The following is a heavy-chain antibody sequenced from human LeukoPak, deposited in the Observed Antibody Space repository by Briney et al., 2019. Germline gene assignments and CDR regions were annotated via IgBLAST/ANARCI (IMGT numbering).Heavy chain of an antibody. D-gene: IGHD5-12*01. CDR2: IYYSGST. CDR3: ARDRPHEYSGYEAVEGY. Sequence: SETLSLTCTVSGGSISSSSYYWGWIRQPPGKGLEWIGSIYYSGSTYYNPSLKSRVTISVDTSKNQFSLKLSSVTAADTAVYYCARDRPHEYSGYEAVEGYWGQGTLVTVSS. CDR1: GGSISSSSYY. V-gene: IGHV4-39*07. J-gene: IGHJ4*02.